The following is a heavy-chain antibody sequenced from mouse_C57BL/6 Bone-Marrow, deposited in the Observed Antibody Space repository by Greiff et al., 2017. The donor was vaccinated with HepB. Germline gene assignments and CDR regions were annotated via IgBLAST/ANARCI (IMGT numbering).Heavy chain of an antibody. CDR2: ISSGSSTI. D-gene: IGHD3-3*01. V-gene: IGHV5-17*01. CDR3: ANGGTFAY. J-gene: IGHJ3*01. CDR1: GFTFSDYG. Sequence: EVKVEESGGGLVKPGGSLKLSCAASGFTFSDYGMHWVRQAPEKGLEWVAYISSGSSTIYYADTVKGRFTISRDNAKNTLFLQMTSLRSEDTAMYYCANGGTFAYWGQGTLVTVSA.